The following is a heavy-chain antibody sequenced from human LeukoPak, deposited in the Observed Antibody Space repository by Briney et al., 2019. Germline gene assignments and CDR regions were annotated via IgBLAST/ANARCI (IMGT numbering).Heavy chain of an antibody. D-gene: IGHD2-15*01. CDR3: VRAGLTSPTRYYYFMDV. CDR1: GYSFSDNY. J-gene: IGHJ6*03. V-gene: IGHV1-2*02. Sequence: ASVKVSCKASGYSFSDNYLYWVRQARDHGLEWMGYINPKSGATNYAQTFEGRVTMTRDTAISTVYMELSSLTSDDTAIYYCVRAGLTSPTRYYYFMDVWGKGTTVIVS. CDR2: INPKSGAT.